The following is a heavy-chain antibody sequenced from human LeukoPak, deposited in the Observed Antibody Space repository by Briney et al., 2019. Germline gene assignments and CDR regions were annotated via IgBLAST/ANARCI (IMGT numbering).Heavy chain of an antibody. CDR2: IYHSGST. Sequence: SQTLSLTCNVSGGAISRGDYYWSWIRQPPGKGLEWIGYIYHSGSTYYNPSPKSRITISVDTSKNQFSLKVTSVAAADTATYYCARFDIVEEGGPDYWGQGTLVTVSS. D-gene: IGHD2-15*01. CDR1: GGAISRGDYY. J-gene: IGHJ4*02. V-gene: IGHV4-30-4*01. CDR3: ARFDIVEEGGPDY.